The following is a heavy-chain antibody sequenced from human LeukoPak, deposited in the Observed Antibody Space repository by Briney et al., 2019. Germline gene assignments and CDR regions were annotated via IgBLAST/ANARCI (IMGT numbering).Heavy chain of an antibody. J-gene: IGHJ3*02. Sequence: PGGSLRLSCAASGFTVSSNYMSWVRQAPGKGLEWVSVIYSGGSTYYADSVKGRFTISRDNSKNTLYLQMNSLRAEDTAVYYCARSSFRITIFGVVLNDAFDIWGQGTMVTVSS. D-gene: IGHD3-3*01. CDR3: ARSSFRITIFGVVLNDAFDI. V-gene: IGHV3-66*01. CDR1: GFTVSSNY. CDR2: IYSGGST.